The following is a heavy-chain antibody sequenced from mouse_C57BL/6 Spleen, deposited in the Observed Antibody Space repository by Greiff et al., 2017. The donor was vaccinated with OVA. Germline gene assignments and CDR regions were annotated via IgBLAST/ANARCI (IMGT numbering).Heavy chain of an antibody. D-gene: IGHD1-1*01. CDR2: IYPGSGNT. CDR1: GYSFTSYY. V-gene: IGHV1-66*01. CDR3: AREGYYGSSYGEYAMDY. J-gene: IGHJ4*01. Sequence: QVQLKQSGPELVKPGASVKISCKASGYSFTSYYIHWVKQRPGQGLEWIGWIYPGSGNTKYNEKFKGKATLTADTSSSTAYMQLSSLTSEDSAVYYCAREGYYGSSYGEYAMDYWGQVTSVTVSS.